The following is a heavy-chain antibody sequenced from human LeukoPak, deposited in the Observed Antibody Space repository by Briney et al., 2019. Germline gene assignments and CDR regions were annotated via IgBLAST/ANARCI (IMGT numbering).Heavy chain of an antibody. CDR2: IYPGDSDI. Sequence: GESLKISCKGSGYTFTKYWIAWVRQMPGKGLEWMGIIYPGDSDIRYSPSFRGQVTISVDKSSTTAYLQSTSLKASDTAMYYCARHFGYSGYDGDYWGQGTLVTVSS. CDR1: GYTFTKYW. J-gene: IGHJ4*02. D-gene: IGHD5-12*01. V-gene: IGHV5-51*01. CDR3: ARHFGYSGYDGDY.